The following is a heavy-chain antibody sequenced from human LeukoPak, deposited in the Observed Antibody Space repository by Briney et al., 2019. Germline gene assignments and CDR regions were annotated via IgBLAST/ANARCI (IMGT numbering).Heavy chain of an antibody. J-gene: IGHJ6*02. CDR1: GYTFTSYY. D-gene: IGHD6-13*01. Sequence: ASVKVSCKASGYTFTSYYMHWVRQAPGKGLEWMGGFDPEDGETIYAQKFQGRVTMTEDTSTDTAYMELSSLRSEDTAVYYCATEYSSSWYSGMDVWGQGTTVTVSS. CDR3: ATEYSSSWYSGMDV. V-gene: IGHV1-24*01. CDR2: FDPEDGET.